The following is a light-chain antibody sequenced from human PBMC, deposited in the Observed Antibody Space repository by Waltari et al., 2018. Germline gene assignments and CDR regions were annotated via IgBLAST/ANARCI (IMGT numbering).Light chain of an antibody. CDR2: AVS. CDR3: QQLSIYPLP. CDR1: QGISSY. Sequence: DIQLTQSPSFLSASVGDRVTISCRASQGISSYLAWYQHKPGKAPKLIIYAVSTLQSGVPSRVSVSGSGTEFTLTISSLQPEXXXTYYCQQLSIYPLPFGQGTRLEIK. V-gene: IGKV1-9*01. J-gene: IGKJ5*01.